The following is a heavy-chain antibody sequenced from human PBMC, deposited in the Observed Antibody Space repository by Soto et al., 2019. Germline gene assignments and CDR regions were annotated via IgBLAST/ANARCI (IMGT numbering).Heavy chain of an antibody. J-gene: IGHJ6*02. Sequence: GASVKVSCKASGYTFTSYYMHWVRQAPGQGLEWMGIINPSGGSTSYAQKFQGRVTMTRDTSTSTVYMELSSLRSEDTAVYYRARDRRYSSSYQYYYYYGMDVWGQGTTVTVSS. D-gene: IGHD6-6*01. V-gene: IGHV1-46*01. CDR2: INPSGGST. CDR1: GYTFTSYY. CDR3: ARDRRYSSSYQYYYYYGMDV.